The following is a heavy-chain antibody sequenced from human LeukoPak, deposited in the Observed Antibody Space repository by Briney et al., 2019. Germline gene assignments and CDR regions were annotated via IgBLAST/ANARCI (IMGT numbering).Heavy chain of an antibody. CDR3: VRLDRGYDYANY. D-gene: IGHD5-12*01. CDR1: EYSFTTYW. J-gene: IGHJ4*02. CDR2: IHPADSDT. V-gene: IGHV5-51*01. Sequence: GESLKISCKGSEYSFTTYWIGWVRQMPGKGLEWMGIIHPADSDTRYSPSFQGQVTVSADKSISTAYLQWRSLKASDTATYYCVRLDRGYDYANYWGQGTLVTVSS.